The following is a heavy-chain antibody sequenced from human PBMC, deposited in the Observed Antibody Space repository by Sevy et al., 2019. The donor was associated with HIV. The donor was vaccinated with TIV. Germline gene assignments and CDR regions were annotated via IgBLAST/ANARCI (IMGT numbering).Heavy chain of an antibody. Sequence: ASVKVSCKVSGYTLTELSMRWVRQAPGKGLEWMGGFDPEDGETIYAQKFQGRVTMTEDTSTDTAYMELSSLRSEDTAVYYCATAVVPAAMDYYYYGMDVWGQGTTVTVSS. CDR2: FDPEDGET. CDR3: ATAVVPAAMDYYYYGMDV. J-gene: IGHJ6*02. CDR1: GYTLTELS. V-gene: IGHV1-24*01. D-gene: IGHD2-2*01.